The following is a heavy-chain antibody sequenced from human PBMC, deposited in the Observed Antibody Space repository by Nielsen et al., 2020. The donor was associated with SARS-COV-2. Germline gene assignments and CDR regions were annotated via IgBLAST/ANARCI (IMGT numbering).Heavy chain of an antibody. J-gene: IGHJ4*02. V-gene: IGHV3-9*01. Sequence: GGSLRLSCAASGFTFDDYAMHWVRQAPGKGLEWVPGISWNSGSIGYADSVKGRFTISRDNAKNSLYLQMNSLRAEDTALYYCAKDGHSSGWYGAPDYWGQGTLVTVSS. CDR3: AKDGHSSGWYGAPDY. CDR1: GFTFDDYA. D-gene: IGHD6-19*01. CDR2: ISWNSGSI.